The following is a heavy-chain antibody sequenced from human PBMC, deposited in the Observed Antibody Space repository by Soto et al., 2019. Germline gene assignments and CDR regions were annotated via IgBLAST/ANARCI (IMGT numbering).Heavy chain of an antibody. Sequence: GASVKVSCKASGGTFSSDGINWVRQTPGQGLEWMGRIIPFLDVTNYAQKFQGRVTITADKATSIAYLELNSLKSEDTAVYYCAISRSCTSATCYTPQPFDYWSQGARVTGSS. CDR3: AISRSCTSATCYTPQPFDY. D-gene: IGHD2-2*02. J-gene: IGHJ4*02. V-gene: IGHV1-69*04. CDR2: IIPFLDVT. CDR1: GGTFSSDG.